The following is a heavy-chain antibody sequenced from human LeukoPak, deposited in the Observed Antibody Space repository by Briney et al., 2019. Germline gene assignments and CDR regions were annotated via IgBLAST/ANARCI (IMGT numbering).Heavy chain of an antibody. CDR3: ARNGVLGYCSSTSCSFDP. D-gene: IGHD2-2*01. CDR1: GGSISSGGYY. V-gene: IGHV4-61*02. Sequence: PSQTLSLTCTVSGGSISSGGYYWSWIRQPAGKGLEWIGRIYTSGSTNYNPSLKSRVTMSVDTSKNQFSLKLSSVTAADTAVYYCARNGVLGYCSSTSCSFDPWGQGTLVTVSS. J-gene: IGHJ5*02. CDR2: IYTSGST.